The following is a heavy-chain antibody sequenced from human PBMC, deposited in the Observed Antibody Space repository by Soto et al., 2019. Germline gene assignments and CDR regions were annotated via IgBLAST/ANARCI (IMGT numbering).Heavy chain of an antibody. J-gene: IGHJ6*04. V-gene: IGHV1-69*06. CDR1: GGTFSIYS. Sequence: SVEVSFKASGGTFSIYSIILFLHSPLQGLELMGVIIPIFVTANYAQKFQGRATITADKSTSTAYMELSSLRSEDTAVYYCAAKGRGGTNYSGMEVWGKGNTVNVS. D-gene: IGHD1-7*01. CDR3: AAKGRGGTNYSGMEV. CDR2: IIPIFVTA.